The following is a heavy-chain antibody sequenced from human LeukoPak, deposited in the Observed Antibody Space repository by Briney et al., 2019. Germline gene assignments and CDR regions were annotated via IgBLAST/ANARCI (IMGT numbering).Heavy chain of an antibody. J-gene: IGHJ5*02. Sequence: PSETLSLTCTVSGGSISSYYWSWIRQPPGKGLEWIGYIYYSGSTNYNPSLKSRVTISVDTSKNQFSLKLSSVTAADTAVYYCARDRYPYYDILTGYYRQHNWFDPWGQGTLVTVSS. V-gene: IGHV4-59*01. CDR2: IYYSGST. D-gene: IGHD3-9*01. CDR3: ARDRYPYYDILTGYYRQHNWFDP. CDR1: GGSISSYY.